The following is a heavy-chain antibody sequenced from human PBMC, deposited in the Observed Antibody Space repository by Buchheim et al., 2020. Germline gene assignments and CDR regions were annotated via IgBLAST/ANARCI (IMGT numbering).Heavy chain of an antibody. V-gene: IGHV3-7*01. CDR2: IKQDGSEK. J-gene: IGHJ6*03. D-gene: IGHD1-14*01. CDR1: GFTFKNHW. Sequence: EVQLVESGGGLVQPGGSLRLSCAASGFTFKNHWINWVRQAPGKGLEWVANIKQDGSEKYYVDSVKGRLTISRDNAKNSRYLQMNSMRAEDTAVYYCARSTGFRMDVWGKGTT. CDR3: ARSTGFRMDV.